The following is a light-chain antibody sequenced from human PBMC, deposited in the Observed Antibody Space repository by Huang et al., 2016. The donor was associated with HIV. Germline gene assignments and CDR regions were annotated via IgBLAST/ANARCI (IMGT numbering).Light chain of an antibody. CDR3: QQYYSIPPS. CDR1: QSLLYSSKNRNY. J-gene: IGKJ4*02. V-gene: IGKV4-1*01. Sequence: DIVMTQSPNSLAVSLGERATINCKSSQSLLYSSKNRNYLAWYQQKPGQPPKLLIYWASTRESGVPDRFIGSGSATAFTLTIRSLQAEDVAVYYCQQYYSIPPSFGGGTKVEIK. CDR2: WAS.